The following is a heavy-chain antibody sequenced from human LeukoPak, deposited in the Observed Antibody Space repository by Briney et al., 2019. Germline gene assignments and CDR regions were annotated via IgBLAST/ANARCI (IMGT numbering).Heavy chain of an antibody. CDR1: GFTFSSYS. J-gene: IGHJ4*02. V-gene: IGHV3-21*01. D-gene: IGHD4-11*01. CDR2: ISSSSSYI. CDR3: ARDPYSGLFDY. Sequence: PGGSLRLSCAASGFTFSSYSMNWVRQAQGKGLEWVSSISSSSSYIYYADSVKGRLTISRDNAKNSLYLQMNSLRAEDTAVYYCARDPYSGLFDYWGQGTLVTVSS.